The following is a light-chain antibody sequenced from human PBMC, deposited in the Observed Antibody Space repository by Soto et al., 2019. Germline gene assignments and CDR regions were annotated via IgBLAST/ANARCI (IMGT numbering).Light chain of an antibody. Sequence: DIQMTQSPSTLSASVGDRVTITCRASQSISSWLAWYQQKPGKAPKLLIYDASSLESGIPSRFSGSGSGTEFTLTISSLQPDDFATYYCQQYNSYSGTFGQGTKV. CDR2: DAS. V-gene: IGKV1-5*01. CDR3: QQYNSYSGT. CDR1: QSISSW. J-gene: IGKJ1*01.